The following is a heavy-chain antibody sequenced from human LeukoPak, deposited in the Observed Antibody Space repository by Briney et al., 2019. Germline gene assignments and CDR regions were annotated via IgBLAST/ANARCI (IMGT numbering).Heavy chain of an antibody. J-gene: IGHJ4*02. V-gene: IGHV3-23*01. CDR1: GFTFSSYA. CDR2: IGDSGETT. Sequence: PGGSLRLSCAASGFTFSSYAMNWVRQAPGKGLEWVSVIGDSGETTYYADSVKGRFTISRDNSKNTLYLKMNSLRAEDTAVYYCAKDRDYYEDWGQGTLVTVSS. CDR3: AKDRDYYED.